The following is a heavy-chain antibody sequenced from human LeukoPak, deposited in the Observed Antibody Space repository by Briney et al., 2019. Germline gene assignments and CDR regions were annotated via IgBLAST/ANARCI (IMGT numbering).Heavy chain of an antibody. Sequence: GGSLRLSCAASGFTVSSNYMSWVRQAPGKGLEWVSVIYSGGSTYYADSVKGRFTISRDNSKNTLYLQMNSLGAEDTAVYYCARDQSGYSYAYWGQGTLVTVSS. J-gene: IGHJ4*02. V-gene: IGHV3-53*01. D-gene: IGHD5-18*01. CDR3: ARDQSGYSYAY. CDR1: GFTVSSNY. CDR2: IYSGGST.